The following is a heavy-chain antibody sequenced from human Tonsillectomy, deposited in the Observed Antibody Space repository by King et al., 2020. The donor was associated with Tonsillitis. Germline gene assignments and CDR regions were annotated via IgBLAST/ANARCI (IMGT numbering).Heavy chain of an antibody. CDR3: ARRDGALEYYYYGMDV. D-gene: IGHD4-17*01. V-gene: IGHV3-30-3*01. J-gene: IGHJ6*02. CDR1: GFTFSSYA. CDR2: ISYDGSNK. Sequence: VQLVESGGGVVQPGRSLRVSCAGSGFTFSSYAMHWVRQAPGKGLEGVAFISYDGSNKYYADSVRGRFTISSDNSKTTLYMQMNSLRAEDTAVYYCARRDGALEYYYYGMDVWGQGTMVTVSS.